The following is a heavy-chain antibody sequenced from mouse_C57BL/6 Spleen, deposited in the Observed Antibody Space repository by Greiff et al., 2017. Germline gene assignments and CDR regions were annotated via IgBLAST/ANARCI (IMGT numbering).Heavy chain of an antibody. CDR2: INPNNGGT. CDR1: GYTFTDYN. J-gene: IGHJ3*01. D-gene: IGHD2-1*01. V-gene: IGHV1-22*01. Sequence: VQLQQSGPELVKPGASVKMSCKASGYTFTDYNMHWVKQSHGKSLEWIGYINPNNGGTSYNQKFKGKATLTVNKSSSTAYMELRSLTSEDSAVYYCAREGDYYGNFRFAYWGQGTLVTVSA. CDR3: AREGDYYGNFRFAY.